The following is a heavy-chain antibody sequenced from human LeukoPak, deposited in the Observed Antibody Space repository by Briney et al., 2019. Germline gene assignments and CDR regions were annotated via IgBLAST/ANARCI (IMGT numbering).Heavy chain of an antibody. Sequence: ASVKVSYKASGYTFTSYGISWVRQAPGQGLEWMGWISAYNGNTNYAQKLQGRVTMTTDTSTSTAYMELRSLRSDDTAVYYCARDRTQGPYYDFWSGPNGDAFDIWGQGTMVTVSS. CDR2: ISAYNGNT. V-gene: IGHV1-18*01. CDR1: GYTFTSYG. CDR3: ARDRTQGPYYDFWSGPNGDAFDI. J-gene: IGHJ3*02. D-gene: IGHD3-3*01.